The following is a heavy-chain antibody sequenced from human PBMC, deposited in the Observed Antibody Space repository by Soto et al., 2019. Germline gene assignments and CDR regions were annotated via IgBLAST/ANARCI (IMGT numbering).Heavy chain of an antibody. V-gene: IGHV1-2*02. J-gene: IGHJ6*02. CDR2: INPNSGGT. Sequence: QVQLVQSGAEVKKPGASVKVSCKASGYTFTGYYMHWVRQAPGQGLEWMGWINPNSGGTNYAQKFQGRVTMTRDTSISTAYMELSRLRSDDTAVYYCAREWLLTSAYYYYGMDVWGQVTTVTVAS. D-gene: IGHD5-12*01. CDR1: GYTFTGYY. CDR3: AREWLLTSAYYYYGMDV.